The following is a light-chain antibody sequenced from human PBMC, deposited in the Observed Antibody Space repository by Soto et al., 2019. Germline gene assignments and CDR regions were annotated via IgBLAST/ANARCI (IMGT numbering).Light chain of an antibody. CDR2: ENN. V-gene: IGLV1-51*02. Sequence: QSVLTQPPSVSAAPGQKVTISCSGSISNIGSNYVSWYQQLPGIVPKLLIYENNKRPSGIPDRFSGSKSGTSATLGITGLQTGDEADYYCGTWDSSLGGVFGGGTQLTVL. J-gene: IGLJ2*01. CDR3: GTWDSSLGGV. CDR1: ISNIGSNY.